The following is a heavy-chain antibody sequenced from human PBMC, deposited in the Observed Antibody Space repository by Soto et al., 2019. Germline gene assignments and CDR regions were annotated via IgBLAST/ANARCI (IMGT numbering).Heavy chain of an antibody. V-gene: IGHV3-23*01. CDR3: AKDRYCSSTSCSSLNS. Sequence: GGSLRLSCAASGFTFASYTMTWVRQAPGKGLEWVSVISGRAGSTYYADSVKGRFTISRDNSKNTLYLYMSSLRAEDTALYYCAKDRYCSSTSCSSLNSWGQGTLVTVSS. CDR1: GFTFASYT. D-gene: IGHD2-2*01. CDR2: ISGRAGST. J-gene: IGHJ5*02.